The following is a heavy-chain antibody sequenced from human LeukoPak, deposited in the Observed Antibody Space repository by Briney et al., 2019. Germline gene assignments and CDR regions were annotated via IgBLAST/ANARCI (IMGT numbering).Heavy chain of an antibody. CDR2: ISSTSIYI. V-gene: IGHV3-21*01. Sequence: GGSLRLSCAASGFTFSRYSMNWVRQAPGKGLEWVSSISSTSIYIYYADSVKGRLTISRDNAKNTLNLQMNSLRAEDTAVYYCTRDLGQYYDTSDNWFDPWGQGTLVTVSS. CDR1: GFTFSRYS. D-gene: IGHD3-22*01. J-gene: IGHJ5*02. CDR3: TRDLGQYYDTSDNWFDP.